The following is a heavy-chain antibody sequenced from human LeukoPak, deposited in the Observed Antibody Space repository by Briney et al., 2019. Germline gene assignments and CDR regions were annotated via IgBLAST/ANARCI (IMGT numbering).Heavy chain of an antibody. V-gene: IGHV4-59*12. J-gene: IGHJ3*02. CDR1: GGSISSYY. CDR3: ARTLLQLDDAFDI. Sequence: SETLSLTCTVSGGSISSYYWSWIRQPPGKGLEWIGYIYYSGSTNYNPSLKSRVTISVDTSKNQFSLQLNSVTPEDTAVYYCARTLLQLDDAFDIWGQGTMVTVSS. CDR2: IYYSGST. D-gene: IGHD1-1*01.